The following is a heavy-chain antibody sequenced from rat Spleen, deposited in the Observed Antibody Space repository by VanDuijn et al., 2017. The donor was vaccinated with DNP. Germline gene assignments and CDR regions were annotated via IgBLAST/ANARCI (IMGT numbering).Heavy chain of an antibody. CDR1: GYSIPSHY. CDR3: ARFLPFDY. D-gene: IGHD1-2*01. CDR2: INYNGAT. Sequence: EVQLQESGPGLVKPSQSLSLTCSVTGYSIPSHYWGWIRKFPGNEMAWIGLINYNGATNYNPSLKSRISITRDTSKNQFFLQLNSVTTEDTATYYCARFLPFDYWGQGVMVTVSA. V-gene: IGHV3-1*01. J-gene: IGHJ2*01.